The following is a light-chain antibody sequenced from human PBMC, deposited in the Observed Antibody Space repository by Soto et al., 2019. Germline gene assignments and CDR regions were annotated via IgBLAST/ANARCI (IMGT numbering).Light chain of an antibody. CDR2: AAS. CDR3: QQYTNAHGIT. V-gene: IGKV3-20*01. CDR1: QGVGNKY. Sequence: PGERATLSCRASQGVGNKYLAWYQQRPGQAPSLLIYAASSRATGVPDRFSGSGSGTDFTLTISRLEPEDFAVYYCQQYTNAHGITFGQGTRLEIK. J-gene: IGKJ5*01.